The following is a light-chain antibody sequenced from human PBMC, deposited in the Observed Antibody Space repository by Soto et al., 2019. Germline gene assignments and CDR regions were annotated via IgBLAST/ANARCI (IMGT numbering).Light chain of an antibody. CDR2: AAS. CDR3: QQYTNAHGIT. V-gene: IGKV3-20*01. CDR1: QGVGNKY. Sequence: PGERATLSCRASQGVGNKYLAWYQQRPGQAPSLLIYAASSRATGVPDRFSGSGSGTDFTLTISRLEPEDFAVYYCQQYTNAHGITFGQGTRLEIK. J-gene: IGKJ5*01.